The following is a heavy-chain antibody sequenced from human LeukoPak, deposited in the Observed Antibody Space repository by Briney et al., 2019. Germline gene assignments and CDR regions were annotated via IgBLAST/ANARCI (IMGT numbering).Heavy chain of an antibody. CDR2: IKQDGSEK. D-gene: IGHD1-26*01. CDR1: GFTFSSYG. Sequence: PGGSLRLSCAASGFTFSSYGMSWVRQAPGKGLEWVANIKQDGSEKYYVDSVKGRFTISRDNAKNSLYLQMNSLRVEDTAVYYCARPGWEFGYWGQGTLVTVSS. J-gene: IGHJ4*02. V-gene: IGHV3-7*01. CDR3: ARPGWEFGY.